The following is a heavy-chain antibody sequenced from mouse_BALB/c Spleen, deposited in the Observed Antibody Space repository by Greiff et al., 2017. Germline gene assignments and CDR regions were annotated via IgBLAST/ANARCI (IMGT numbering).Heavy chain of an antibody. Sequence: EVQLQESGGGLVQPGGSMKLSCVASGFTFSNYWMNWVRQSPEKGLEWVAEIRLKSNNYATHYAESVKGRFTISRDDSKSSVYLQMNNLRAEDTGIYYCTITTVAYFDYWGQGTTLTVSS. CDR3: TITTVAYFDY. CDR1: GFTFSNYW. J-gene: IGHJ2*01. CDR2: IRLKSNNYAT. V-gene: IGHV6-6*02. D-gene: IGHD1-1*01.